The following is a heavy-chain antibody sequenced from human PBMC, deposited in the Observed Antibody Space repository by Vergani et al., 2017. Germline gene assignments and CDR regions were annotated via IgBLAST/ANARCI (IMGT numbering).Heavy chain of an antibody. CDR2: IRSDESRR. D-gene: IGHD2-15*01. CDR1: GFTFNSYG. J-gene: IGHJ4*02. Sequence: QVQLVESGGGVVQPGGSLRLSCAASGFTFNSYGMHWVRQAPGKGLEWVASIRSDESRRYYGDSMEGPFTISRDNSKNTLYLQMKSLRPEDTAVYYCAKEGGGYCSCVSCYPEYWGQGTLVIVSS. V-gene: IGHV3-30*02. CDR3: AKEGGGYCSCVSCYPEY.